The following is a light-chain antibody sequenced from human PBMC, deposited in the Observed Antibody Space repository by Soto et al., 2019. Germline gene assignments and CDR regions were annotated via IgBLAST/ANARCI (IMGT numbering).Light chain of an antibody. CDR3: QQYNSQWT. Sequence: DIQMTQSPSTLSASVGDRVSVTCRASQSISSWLAWYQQKPGKAPKLLIYKAFTLKSGVPSRFSGSGSGTEFTLTISSLQPDDFATYYCQQYNSQWTFGQGTKVDIK. J-gene: IGKJ1*01. V-gene: IGKV1-5*03. CDR1: QSISSW. CDR2: KAF.